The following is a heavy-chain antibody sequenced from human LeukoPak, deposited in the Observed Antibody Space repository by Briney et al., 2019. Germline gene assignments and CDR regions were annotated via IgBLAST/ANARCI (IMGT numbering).Heavy chain of an antibody. CDR3: ARGFWSGYFVPRQD. Sequence: PGGSLRLSCAASGFTFSDYYMSWIRQAPGKGLEWVSYISSSSSTIYYADSVKGRFTISRDNAKNSLYLQMNSLRAEDTAVYYCARGFWSGYFVPRQDWGQGTLVTVSS. D-gene: IGHD3-3*01. J-gene: IGHJ4*02. CDR2: ISSSSSTI. CDR1: GFTFSDYY. V-gene: IGHV3-11*04.